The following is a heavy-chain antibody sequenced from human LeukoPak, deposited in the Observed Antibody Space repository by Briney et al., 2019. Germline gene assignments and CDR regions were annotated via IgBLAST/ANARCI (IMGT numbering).Heavy chain of an antibody. J-gene: IGHJ5*02. Sequence: ASVKVSCKVSGYTLTELSMHWVRQAPGKGLEWMGGFDPEDGETIYAQKFQGRVTMTEDTSTDTAYMELSSLRSEDTAMYYCATVGLLWFGELRGNWFDPWGQGTLVTVSS. V-gene: IGHV1-24*01. D-gene: IGHD3-10*01. CDR2: FDPEDGET. CDR3: ATVGLLWFGELRGNWFDP. CDR1: GYTLTELS.